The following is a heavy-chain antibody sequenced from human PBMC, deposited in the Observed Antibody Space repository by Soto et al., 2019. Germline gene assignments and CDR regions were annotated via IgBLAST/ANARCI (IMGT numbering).Heavy chain of an antibody. Sequence: QVQLQESGPGLVKPSETLSLTCTVSGGSLSSYYWSWIRQAPGKGLEWIGYINYSGSTNYNPSLKSRVTISVDTSKNQFSLRLRSVTAADTAVYYCARRWGEALDYWGQGTLVTVSS. V-gene: IGHV4-59*08. CDR3: ARRWGEALDY. CDR1: GGSLSSYY. CDR2: INYSGST. J-gene: IGHJ4*02. D-gene: IGHD3-16*01.